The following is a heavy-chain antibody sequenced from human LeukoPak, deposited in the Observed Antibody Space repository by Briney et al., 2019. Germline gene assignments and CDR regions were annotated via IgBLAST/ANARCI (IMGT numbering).Heavy chain of an antibody. Sequence: SETLSLTCTVSGGSISSYYWSWIRQPPGKGLEWIGYIYYSGSTNYNPSLKSRVTISVDTSKNQFSLKLSSVTAADTAVYYCARLRYYYDSSGRPEDASDIWGQGTMVTVSS. J-gene: IGHJ3*02. CDR3: ARLRYYYDSSGRPEDASDI. CDR1: GGSISSYY. D-gene: IGHD3-22*01. V-gene: IGHV4-59*08. CDR2: IYYSGST.